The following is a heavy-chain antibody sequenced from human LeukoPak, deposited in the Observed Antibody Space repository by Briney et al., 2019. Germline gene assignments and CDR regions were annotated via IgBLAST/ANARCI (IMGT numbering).Heavy chain of an antibody. D-gene: IGHD3-10*01. CDR1: GYTFTSYG. J-gene: IGHJ4*02. CDR2: ISAYNSNT. CDR3: ARASVVRGVWPDY. V-gene: IGHV1-18*01. Sequence: GASVKVSCKASGYTFTSYGISWVRQAPGQGLEWMGWISAYNSNTNYAQKLQGRVTMTTDTSTSTAYMELSSLRSEDTAVYYCARASVVRGVWPDYWGQGTLVTVSS.